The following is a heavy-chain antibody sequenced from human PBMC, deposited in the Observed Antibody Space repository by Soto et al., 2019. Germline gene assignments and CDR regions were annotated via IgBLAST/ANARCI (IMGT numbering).Heavy chain of an antibody. CDR1: GFTFNNYG. Sequence: QVQLVESGGDVVQPGRSLRLSCAASGFTFNNYGMHWVRQAPGKGLEWVAVISYDGSNKYYADSVKGRFTISRDSPKNTLYLQMNSLRPEDTAVYYCAKDVVRRLVRSNYIFHGMDVWGQGTTVTVSS. V-gene: IGHV3-30*18. CDR2: ISYDGSNK. CDR3: AKDVVRRLVRSNYIFHGMDV. J-gene: IGHJ6*02. D-gene: IGHD2-21*01.